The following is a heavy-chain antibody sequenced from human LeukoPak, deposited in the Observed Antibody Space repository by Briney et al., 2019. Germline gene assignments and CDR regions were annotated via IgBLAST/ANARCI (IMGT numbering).Heavy chain of an antibody. CDR3: ARVSRPYDILTG. D-gene: IGHD3-9*01. V-gene: IGHV4-34*01. CDR1: GGSFSGYY. CDR2: INHSGST. Sequence: SETLSLTCAVYGGSFSGYYWSWIRQPPGKGLEWIGEINHSGSTNYNPSLKSRVTISVDTSKNQFSLKLSSVTAADTAVYYCARVSRPYDILTGWGQGTLVTVSS. J-gene: IGHJ4*02.